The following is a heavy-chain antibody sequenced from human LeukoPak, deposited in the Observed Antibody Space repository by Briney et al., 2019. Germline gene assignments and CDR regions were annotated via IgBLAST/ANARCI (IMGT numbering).Heavy chain of an antibody. Sequence: SQTLSLTCTVSGGSISSGGYYWSWIRQPPGKGLEWIGSIYYSGSTYYNPSLKSRVTISVDTSKNQFSLKLSSVTAADTAVYYCARRGRGYSYGDIDYWGQGTLVTVSS. CDR1: GGSISSGGYY. J-gene: IGHJ4*02. D-gene: IGHD5-18*01. V-gene: IGHV4-39*01. CDR3: ARRGRGYSYGDIDY. CDR2: IYYSGST.